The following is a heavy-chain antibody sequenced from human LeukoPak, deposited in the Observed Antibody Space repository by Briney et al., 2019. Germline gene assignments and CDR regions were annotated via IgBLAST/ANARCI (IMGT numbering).Heavy chain of an antibody. CDR3: ARHAIMGATKSYFDD. Sequence: GESLKISCQGSGYSFTSYWIAWVRQMPGKGLECMGIIYPGDSDTRYSPSFQGQVTISADKSSNTAYLQWSSLKASDTAIYYCARHAIMGATKSYFDDWGQGTLVTVSS. J-gene: IGHJ4*02. D-gene: IGHD1-26*01. CDR1: GYSFTSYW. V-gene: IGHV5-51*01. CDR2: IYPGDSDT.